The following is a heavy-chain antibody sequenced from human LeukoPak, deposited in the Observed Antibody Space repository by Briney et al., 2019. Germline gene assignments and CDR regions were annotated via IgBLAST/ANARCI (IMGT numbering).Heavy chain of an antibody. CDR2: INSDGSST. CDR1: GFTFSSYW. Sequence: PGGSLRLSCAALGFTFSSYWMHWVRQVPGKGLVWVSRINSDGSSTSYADSVKGRFTISRDNAKNTLYLQMNSLRAEDTAVYYCARAYYYFWSGHSWFDPWGQGTLVTVSS. J-gene: IGHJ5*02. V-gene: IGHV3-74*01. D-gene: IGHD3-3*01. CDR3: ARAYYYFWSGHSWFDP.